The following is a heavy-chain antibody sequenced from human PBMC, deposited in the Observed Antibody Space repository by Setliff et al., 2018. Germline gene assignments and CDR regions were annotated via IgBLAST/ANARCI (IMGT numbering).Heavy chain of an antibody. CDR1: GGSISSSNW. J-gene: IGHJ5*02. CDR3: ARVLHPPWGGGWFDP. CDR2: IYHSGST. V-gene: IGHV4-4*02. D-gene: IGHD3-16*01. Sequence: SETLSLTCAVSGGSISSSNWWSWVRQPPGKGLEWIGEIYHSGSTNYNPSLKSRVTISVDKSKNQFSLKLSSVTAADTAVYYCARVLHPPWGGGWFDPWGQGTLVTVSS.